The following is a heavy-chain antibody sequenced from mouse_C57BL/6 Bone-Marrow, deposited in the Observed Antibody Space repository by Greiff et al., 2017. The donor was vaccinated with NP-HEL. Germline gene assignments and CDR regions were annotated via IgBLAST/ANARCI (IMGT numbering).Heavy chain of an antibody. CDR2: ISSGGSYT. J-gene: IGHJ3*01. V-gene: IGHV5-6*02. CDR3: ARRGCPAWFAY. Sequence: EVKVVESGGDLVKPGGSLKLSCAASGFTFSSYGMSWVRQTPDKRLEWVATISSGGSYTYYPDSVKGRFTISRDNAKNTLYLQMSSLKSEDTAMYYCARRGCPAWFAYWGRGTLVTVSA. CDR1: GFTFSSYG.